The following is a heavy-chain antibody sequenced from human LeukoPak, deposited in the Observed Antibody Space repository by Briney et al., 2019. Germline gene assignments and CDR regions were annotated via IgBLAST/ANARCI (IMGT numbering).Heavy chain of an antibody. V-gene: IGHV3-30-3*01. CDR3: ARDGDGSGYYTVWEYYYYYGMDV. CDR2: ISYDGSNK. D-gene: IGHD3-3*01. CDR1: GFTFSSYA. Sequence: GGSLRLSCAAPGFTFSSYAMHWVRQAPGKGLEWVAVISYDGSNKYYADSVKGRFTISRDNSKNTLYLQMNSLRAEDTAVYYCARDGDGSGYYTVWEYYYYYGMDVWGQGTTVTVSS. J-gene: IGHJ6*02.